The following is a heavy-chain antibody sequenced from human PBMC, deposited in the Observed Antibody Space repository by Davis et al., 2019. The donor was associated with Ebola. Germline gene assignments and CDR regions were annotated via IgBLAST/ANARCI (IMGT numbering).Heavy chain of an antibody. CDR3: ARGIRAGDYREF. CDR1: GYIFTNYD. Sequence: AASVKVSCKASGYIFTNYDIYWMRQAAGQGLEWMGWMNPNSGNTAYAQNLQGRVTMTRNTSVTTAYMELSSLGSEDTAVYYCARGIRAGDYREFWGQGSLVTVSS. V-gene: IGHV1-8*01. CDR2: MNPNSGNT. J-gene: IGHJ4*02. D-gene: IGHD4-17*01.